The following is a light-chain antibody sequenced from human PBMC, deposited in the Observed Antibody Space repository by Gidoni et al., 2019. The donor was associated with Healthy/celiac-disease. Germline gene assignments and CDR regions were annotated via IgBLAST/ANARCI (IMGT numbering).Light chain of an antibody. V-gene: IGKV1-12*02. J-gene: IGKJ2*01. CDR2: AAS. CDR3: QQANSFPYT. CDR1: QGISSW. Sequence: IQMTQSPSSVSASVGDRVTITCRASQGISSWLAWYQQKPGKAPKLLIYAASSLQSGVPSRFSSLQPEDFATYYCQQANSFPYTFGQGTKLEIK.